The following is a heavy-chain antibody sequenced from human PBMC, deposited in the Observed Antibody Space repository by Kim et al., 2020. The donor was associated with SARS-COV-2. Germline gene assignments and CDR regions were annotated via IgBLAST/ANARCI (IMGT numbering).Heavy chain of an antibody. CDR3: ASSITGTARGFHFDY. J-gene: IGHJ4*02. CDR2: IIPIFGTA. D-gene: IGHD1-20*01. V-gene: IGHV1-69*13. Sequence: SVKVSCKASGGTFSSYAISWVRQAPGQGLEWMGGIIPIFGTANYAQKFQGRVTITADESTSTAYMELSSLRSEDTAVYYCASSITGTARGFHFDYWGQGTLVTVSS. CDR1: GGTFSSYA.